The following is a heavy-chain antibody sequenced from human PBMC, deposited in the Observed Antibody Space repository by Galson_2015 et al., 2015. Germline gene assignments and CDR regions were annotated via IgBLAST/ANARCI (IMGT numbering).Heavy chain of an antibody. Sequence: SLRLCCAASEVTFSDYYMSWIRQAPRKGLEWVSYISNSGSTIYYADSVKGRFTISRDNAKNTLYLQMNSLRAEDTAVYYCARDKWGYTNILTGWYSGYWGQGTLVTVSS. CDR2: ISNSGSTI. CDR3: ARDKWGYTNILTGWYSGY. D-gene: IGHD3-9*01. CDR1: EVTFSDYY. J-gene: IGHJ4*02. V-gene: IGHV3-11*04.